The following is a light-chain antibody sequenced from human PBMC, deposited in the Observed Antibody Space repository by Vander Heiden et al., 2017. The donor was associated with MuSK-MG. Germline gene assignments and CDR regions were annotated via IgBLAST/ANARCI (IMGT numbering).Light chain of an antibody. CDR3: QQDDSTRLT. CDR2: WAS. J-gene: IGKJ4*01. Sequence: DIVMTQSPDSLAVSLGERATINCKSSQSVLYSSNNKNYLAWYQQKPGQPPKLLMYWASTRESGVPDRFSGSGSGTDFTLTISSLQAEDVAVYYCQQDDSTRLTFGGGTKVEIK. V-gene: IGKV4-1*01. CDR1: QSVLYSSNNKNY.